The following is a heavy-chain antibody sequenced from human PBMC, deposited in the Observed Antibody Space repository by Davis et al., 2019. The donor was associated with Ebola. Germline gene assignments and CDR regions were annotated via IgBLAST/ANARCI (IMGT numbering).Heavy chain of an antibody. CDR1: VITFSSYA. V-gene: IGHV3-23*01. Sequence: SLNISCTYSVITFSSYAMTWVRQAPGKGLEWVSAISGSGGTTYYAGSVKSRFTVSRDNSKKTMYLQMNSLRAEDTAVYYCARSGLSFGVVKYHYGMDVWGKGTTVTVSS. CDR2: ISGSGGTT. J-gene: IGHJ6*04. D-gene: IGHD3-3*01. CDR3: ARSGLSFGVVKYHYGMDV.